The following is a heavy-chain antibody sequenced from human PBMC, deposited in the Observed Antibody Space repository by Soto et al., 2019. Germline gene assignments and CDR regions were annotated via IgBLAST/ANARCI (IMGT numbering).Heavy chain of an antibody. CDR2: IYYSGST. CDR3: ARARIVLLVYVNGFDY. V-gene: IGHV4-30-4*01. Sequence: PSETLSLTCTVSGGSISSGDYYWSWIRQPPGKGLEWIGYIYYSGSTYYNPSLKSRVTISVDTSKNQFSLKLSSVTAADTAVYYCARARIVLLVYVNGFDYWGQGTLVTVSS. D-gene: IGHD2-8*01. CDR1: GGSISSGDYY. J-gene: IGHJ4*02.